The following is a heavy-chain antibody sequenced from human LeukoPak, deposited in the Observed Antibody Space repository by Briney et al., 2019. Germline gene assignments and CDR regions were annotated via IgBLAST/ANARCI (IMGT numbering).Heavy chain of an antibody. CDR2: MNPNSGNT. CDR3: ARDLSGSQRGGYFDY. Sequence: GASVKVSCKASGYTFASYDINWVRQATGQGLEWMGWMNPNSGNTGFAQKFQGRVTITRNTSITTVYMELSSLRSEDTAVYYCARDLSGSQRGGYFDYWGQGTLVTVPS. CDR1: GYTFASYD. J-gene: IGHJ4*02. V-gene: IGHV1-8*03. D-gene: IGHD1-26*01.